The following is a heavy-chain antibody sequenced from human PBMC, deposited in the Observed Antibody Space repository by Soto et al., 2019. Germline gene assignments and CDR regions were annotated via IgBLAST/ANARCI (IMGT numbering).Heavy chain of an antibody. CDR1: GYTFTSYG. CDR3: ARAFPDKGTSGYYYSY. CDR2: ISAYNGST. J-gene: IGHJ1*01. D-gene: IGHD3-22*01. Sequence: QVHLVQSGVEVKKPGASVRVSCKASGYTFTSYGITWVRQAPGQGLEWMGWISAYNGSTNYAQKLQGRVTMTTDTSTSTAYLELRSLRSDDTAVYYCARAFPDKGTSGYYYSYWGQGTLVPVSS. V-gene: IGHV1-18*04.